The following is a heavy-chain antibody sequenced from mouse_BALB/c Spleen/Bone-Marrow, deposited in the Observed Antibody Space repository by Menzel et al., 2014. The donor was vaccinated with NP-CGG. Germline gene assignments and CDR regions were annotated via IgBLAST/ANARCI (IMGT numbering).Heavy chain of an antibody. Sequence: DVMLVESGGGLVQPGGSLELSCAASGFDFSRYWMSWVRQAPGKGLEWIGEINPDSRTINYTPSLKDRFIISRDNAKNTLNLQVSKVRSEDTALYYCARLGYYGGFAYWGQGTLVTVSA. CDR3: ARLGYYGGFAY. V-gene: IGHV4-1*02. CDR1: GFDFSRYW. J-gene: IGHJ3*01. CDR2: INPDSRTI. D-gene: IGHD1-1*01.